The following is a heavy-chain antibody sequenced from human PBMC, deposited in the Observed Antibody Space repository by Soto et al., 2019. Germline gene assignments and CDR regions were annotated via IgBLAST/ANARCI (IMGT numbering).Heavy chain of an antibody. D-gene: IGHD4-4*01. CDR2: INAGNGNT. CDR3: ASSYSNYALIDYYYYGMDV. CDR1: GYTFTRYA. J-gene: IGHJ6*02. Sequence: GXSVKVSYNASGYTFTRYAMHLVRQSPGQRLEWMGWINAGNGNTKYSQKFQGRVTITRDTSASTAYMELSSLRSEDTDVYYCASSYSNYALIDYYYYGMDVWGQGTTVTVSS. V-gene: IGHV1-3*01.